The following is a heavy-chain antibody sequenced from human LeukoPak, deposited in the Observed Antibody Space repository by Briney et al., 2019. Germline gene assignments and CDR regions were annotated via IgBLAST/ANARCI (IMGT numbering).Heavy chain of an antibody. J-gene: IGHJ6*03. CDR2: IYYSGST. CDR3: ARRGYDILTGYYIYYYYYMDV. D-gene: IGHD3-9*01. V-gene: IGHV4-39*01. CDR1: GGSISSSSYF. Sequence: SETLSLTCTVSGGSISSSSYFWGWIRQPPGKGLEWIGSIYYSGSTYYNPSLKSRVTISVDTSKNQFSLKLSSVTAADTAVYYCARRGYDILTGYYIYYYYYMDVWGKGTTVTISS.